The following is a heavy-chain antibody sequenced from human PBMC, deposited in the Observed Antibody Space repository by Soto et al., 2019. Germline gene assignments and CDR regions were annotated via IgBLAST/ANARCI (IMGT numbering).Heavy chain of an antibody. D-gene: IGHD6-19*01. Sequence: GESLKISCRGSGYYFTSYWIAWVRLMPGKGPECMGIVYPGDSDTTYSPSFQGQVTFSADKSINTAYLLWNSLKASDTAMYYCARPHSVAATRVGDYFDYWGQGTLVTVSS. J-gene: IGHJ4*02. V-gene: IGHV5-51*01. CDR2: VYPGDSDT. CDR3: ARPHSVAATRVGDYFDY. CDR1: GYYFTSYW.